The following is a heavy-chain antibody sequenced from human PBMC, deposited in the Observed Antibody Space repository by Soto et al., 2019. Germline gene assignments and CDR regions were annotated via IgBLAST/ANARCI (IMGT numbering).Heavy chain of an antibody. CDR3: ARCSSTSCPLDY. CDR1: GYSFTSYW. D-gene: IGHD2-2*01. Sequence: GESLKISCKGSGYSFTSYWISWVRQMPGKGLEWMGRIDPSDSYINYSPSCQGHVTISADKSISTAYLQWSSLKASDTAMYYCARCSSTSCPLDYWGQGTLVTVSS. V-gene: IGHV5-10-1*01. CDR2: IDPSDSYI. J-gene: IGHJ4*02.